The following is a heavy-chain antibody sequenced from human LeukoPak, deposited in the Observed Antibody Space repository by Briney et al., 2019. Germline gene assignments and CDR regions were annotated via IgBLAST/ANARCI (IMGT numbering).Heavy chain of an antibody. CDR1: GGSISSSSYY. CDR2: IYYSGST. D-gene: IGHD1-1*01. CDR3: ARRRITGTTFDY. J-gene: IGHJ4*02. Sequence: PSETLSLTCTVSGGSISSSSYYWGWLRQPPGKGLEWIGSIYYSGSTYYNPSLKSRVTISVDTSKNQSSLKLTSVTAADTAVYYCARRRITGTTFDYWGQGTLVTVSS. V-gene: IGHV4-39*01.